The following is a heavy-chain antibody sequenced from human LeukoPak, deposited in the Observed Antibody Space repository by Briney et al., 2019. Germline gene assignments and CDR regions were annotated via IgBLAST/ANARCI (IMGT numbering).Heavy chain of an antibody. CDR1: GYSISSSNW. Sequence: PSETLSLTCTVSGYSISSSNWWSWVRQPPGKGLEWIGEIYHSGSTNYNPSLKSRVTISVDKSKNQFSLKLSSVTAADTTVYYCASVDDSSGYYPFDYWGQGTLVTVSS. D-gene: IGHD3-22*01. CDR3: ASVDDSSGYYPFDY. J-gene: IGHJ4*02. CDR2: IYHSGST. V-gene: IGHV4-4*02.